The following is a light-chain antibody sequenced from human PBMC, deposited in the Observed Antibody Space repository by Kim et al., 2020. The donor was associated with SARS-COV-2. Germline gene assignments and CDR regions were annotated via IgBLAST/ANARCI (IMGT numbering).Light chain of an antibody. Sequence: SSELTQDPAVSVALGQTVTITCQGDSLRTYYATWYQQKPRQAPVLVIYGRNNRPSGIPDRFSGSTSGNTASLTISASQAGDEADVYCQSRDSGGNVVFGGGTKLTVL. J-gene: IGLJ2*01. V-gene: IGLV3-19*01. CDR2: GRN. CDR1: SLRTYY. CDR3: QSRDSGGNVV.